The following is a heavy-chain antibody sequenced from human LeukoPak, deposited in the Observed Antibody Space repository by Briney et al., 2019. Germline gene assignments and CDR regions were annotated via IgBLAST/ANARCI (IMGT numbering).Heavy chain of an antibody. D-gene: IGHD1-26*01. CDR1: GYTFTSYD. V-gene: IGHV1-8*01. CDR2: MSPKSGNT. CDR3: AKSRELWTYWYFDL. Sequence: ASVKVSCKASGYTFTSYDINWVRLATGQGHEWMGWMSPKSGNTGYAQKFQGRVTMTRNTSTSTAYMELSSLRSEDTAVYYCAKSRELWTYWYFDLWGRGILVTVSS. J-gene: IGHJ2*01.